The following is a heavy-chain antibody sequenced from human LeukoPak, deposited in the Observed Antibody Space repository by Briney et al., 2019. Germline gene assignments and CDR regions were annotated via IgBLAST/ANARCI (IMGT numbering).Heavy chain of an antibody. CDR1: GFTLSNYA. CDR2: ISGSGGTT. J-gene: IGHJ4*02. CDR3: AKDPYRASSGLVDY. D-gene: IGHD5-12*01. Sequence: GGSLRLSCATSGFTLSNYAVSWVRQAPGKGLEWVSSISGSGGTTYYADSVKGRFTISRDNSKNTLYLQMNSLRAEDTAVYYCAKDPYRASSGLVDYWGQGTLVTVCS. V-gene: IGHV3-23*01.